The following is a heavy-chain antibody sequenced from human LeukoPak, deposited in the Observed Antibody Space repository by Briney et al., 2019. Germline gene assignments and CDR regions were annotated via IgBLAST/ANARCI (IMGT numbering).Heavy chain of an antibody. V-gene: IGHV3-30*02. CDR2: IRYDGSNK. CDR3: AKGRSFDWLTFFDY. CDR1: GFTFSSYG. J-gene: IGHJ4*02. D-gene: IGHD3-9*01. Sequence: GGSLRLSCAASGFTFSSYGMHWVRQAPGKGLEWVAFIRYDGSNKYYADSVKGRFTISRDNSKNTLYLRMNSLRAEDTAVYYCAKGRSFDWLTFFDYWGQGTLVTVSS.